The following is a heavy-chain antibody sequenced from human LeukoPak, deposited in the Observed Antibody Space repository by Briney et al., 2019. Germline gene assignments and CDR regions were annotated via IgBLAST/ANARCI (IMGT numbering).Heavy chain of an antibody. CDR2: IYYSGST. J-gene: IGHJ4*02. CDR3: AKMAPYYYDSSGYPHNYFDY. D-gene: IGHD3-22*01. Sequence: SETLSLTCTVSGGSISSYYRSWIRQPPGKGLEWIGYIYYSGSTNYNPSLKSRVTISVDTSKNQFSLKLSSVTAADTAVYYCAKMAPYYYDSSGYPHNYFDYWGQGTLVTVSS. CDR1: GGSISSYY. V-gene: IGHV4-59*01.